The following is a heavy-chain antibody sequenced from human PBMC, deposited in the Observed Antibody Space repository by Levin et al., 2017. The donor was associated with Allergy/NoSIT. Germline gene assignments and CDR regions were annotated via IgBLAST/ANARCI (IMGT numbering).Heavy chain of an antibody. CDR2: IKQDGSEK. V-gene: IGHV3-7*01. CDR1: GFTFSSYW. J-gene: IGHJ4*02. D-gene: IGHD3-22*01. Sequence: PGGSLRLSCAASGFTFSSYWMTWVRQAPGKGLEWVANIKQDGSEKYYVDSVKGRFTISRDNAKNSLYLQMNSLRAEDTAVYYCAREIYYYDSSGSFDYWGQGTLVTVSS. CDR3: AREIYYYDSSGSFDY.